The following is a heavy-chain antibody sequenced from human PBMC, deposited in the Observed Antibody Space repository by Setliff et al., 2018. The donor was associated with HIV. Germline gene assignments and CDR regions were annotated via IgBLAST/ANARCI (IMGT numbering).Heavy chain of an antibody. V-gene: IGHV3-7*05. CDR2: IKQDGSEK. CDR3: AKDFGYSSGWYLVSGTFDI. CDR1: GFTFSTYW. Sequence: GGSLRLSCAASGFTFSTYWMSWVRQAPGKGLEWVANIKQDGSEKNYMDSVKGRFTISRDNAKNSLYLQMNSLRVEDTAVYYCAKDFGYSSGWYLVSGTFDIWGQGTMVTVSS. D-gene: IGHD6-19*01. J-gene: IGHJ3*02.